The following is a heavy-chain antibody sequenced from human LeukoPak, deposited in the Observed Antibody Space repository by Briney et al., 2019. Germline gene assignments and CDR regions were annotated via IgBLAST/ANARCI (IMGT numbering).Heavy chain of an antibody. CDR2: IRYDGSNK. CDR3: VHFGYNSGQTYFDC. CDR1: GFTFSSYG. V-gene: IGHV3-30*02. Sequence: GGSLRLSCAASGFTFSSYGMHWVRQAPGKGLEWVAFIRYDGSNKYYADSVKGRFTISRDNSKNTLYLQMNSLRAEDTSVYYCVHFGYNSGQTYFDCWGQGTLVTVSS. J-gene: IGHJ4*02. D-gene: IGHD6-19*01.